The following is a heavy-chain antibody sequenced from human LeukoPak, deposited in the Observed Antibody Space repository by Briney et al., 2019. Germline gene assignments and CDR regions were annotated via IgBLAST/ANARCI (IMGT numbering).Heavy chain of an antibody. V-gene: IGHV1-2*06. CDR1: GYTFTGYY. J-gene: IGHJ4*02. Sequence: ASVKVSCKTSGYTFTGYYIHWVRLAPGQGLEWMGRVNPGSGATNYAQKFQGRVTMTRDTSFNSAYMDLNRLTSDDTAVYYCARARDAYNSALNYFDSWGQGTLVTVS. CDR3: ARARDAYNSALNYFDS. CDR2: VNPGSGAT. D-gene: IGHD5-24*01.